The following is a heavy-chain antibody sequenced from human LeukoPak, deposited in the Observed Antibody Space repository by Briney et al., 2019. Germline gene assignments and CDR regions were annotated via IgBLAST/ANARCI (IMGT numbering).Heavy chain of an antibody. Sequence: GGSLRLSCAASWFTVSSNYMSWVRQAPGKGLVWVSVIYSGGRTYYADAVKGRFTISRDNYKNTLYLQMNSLRDEDTVVYYCARAGSGSYGDFDLWGQGTLVTVSS. CDR1: WFTVSSNY. CDR3: ARAGSGSYGDFDL. V-gene: IGHV3-53*01. CDR2: IYSGGRT. D-gene: IGHD1-26*01. J-gene: IGHJ4*02.